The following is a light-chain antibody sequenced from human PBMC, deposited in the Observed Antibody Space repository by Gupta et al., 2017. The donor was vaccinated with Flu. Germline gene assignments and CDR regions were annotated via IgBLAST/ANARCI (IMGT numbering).Light chain of an antibody. J-gene: IGLJ3*02. CDR1: SSNIGSNT. V-gene: IGLV1-44*01. CDR3: AAWDDSLNKWV. Sequence: QSVLTQPPSASGTPGQRVTISCSGSSSNIGSNTVSWYQQLPRAAPKLLICVNDQRPSGVPDRFSASKSGTSASLAISGLQAEDEADYYCAAWDDSLNKWVFGGGTKLTVL. CDR2: VND.